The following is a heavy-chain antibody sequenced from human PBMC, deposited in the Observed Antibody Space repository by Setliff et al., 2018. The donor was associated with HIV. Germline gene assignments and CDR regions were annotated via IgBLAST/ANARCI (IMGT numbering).Heavy chain of an antibody. V-gene: IGHV4-4*02. CDR3: ARVSVFGSAMARGGYFDY. J-gene: IGHJ4*02. D-gene: IGHD5-18*01. CDR1: GGHISSSNW. CDR2: MYPSGST. Sequence: SETLSLTCAVSGGHISSSNWWSWVRQPPGRGLEWIGEMYPSGSTNYNPSLKSRVTISVDKSKNQFSLKLSSVTAADTAVYYCARVSVFGSAMARGGYFDYWGQGTPVTVSS.